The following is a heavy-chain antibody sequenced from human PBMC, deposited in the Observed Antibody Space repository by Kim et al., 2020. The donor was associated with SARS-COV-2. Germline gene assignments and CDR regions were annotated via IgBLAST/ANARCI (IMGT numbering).Heavy chain of an antibody. CDR1: GFTFGDYA. CDR2: IRSKAYGGTT. D-gene: IGHD3-22*01. Sequence: GGSLRLSCTASGFTFGDYAMSWVRQAPGKGLEWVGFIRSKAYGGTTEYAASVKGRFTISRDDSKSIAYLQMNSLKTEDTAVYYCTRDQRNYYDIGDGMDVWGQGTTVTVSS. V-gene: IGHV3-49*04. CDR3: TRDQRNYYDIGDGMDV. J-gene: IGHJ6*02.